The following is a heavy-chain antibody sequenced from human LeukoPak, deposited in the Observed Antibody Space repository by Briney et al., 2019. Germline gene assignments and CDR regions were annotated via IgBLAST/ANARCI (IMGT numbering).Heavy chain of an antibody. CDR2: ISSSGSTI. V-gene: IGHV3-48*03. D-gene: IGHD3-10*01. CDR1: GFTFSSYE. J-gene: IGHJ4*02. Sequence: GGSLRLSCAASGFTFSSYEMNWVRQAPGKGLEWGSYISSSGSTIYYADSVKGRFTISRDNAKNSLYLQMNSLRAEDTAVYYCARAGVWPRWHYFDYWGPGTLVTVSS. CDR3: ARAGVWPRWHYFDY.